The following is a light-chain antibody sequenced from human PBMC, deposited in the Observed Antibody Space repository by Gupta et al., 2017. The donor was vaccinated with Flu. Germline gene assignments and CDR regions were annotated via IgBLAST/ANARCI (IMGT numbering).Light chain of an antibody. Sequence: QSELTQPPSASGTPGQGVTIPCSGSNSNIGSNTVSGYQQLPGTAPKLLIYSSHQRPSGVPDRFSGSKSGTSGSLAISGLQSEDEADYYCATWDDSLNGVVFGGGTKFSVL. CDR2: SSH. CDR3: ATWDDSLNGVV. CDR1: NSNIGSNT. J-gene: IGLJ2*01. V-gene: IGLV1-44*01.